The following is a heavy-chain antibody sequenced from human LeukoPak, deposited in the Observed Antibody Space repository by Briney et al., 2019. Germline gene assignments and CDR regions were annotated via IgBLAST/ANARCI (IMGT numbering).Heavy chain of an antibody. CDR3: ARDWVLGDGYNYGPFDY. D-gene: IGHD5-24*01. CDR1: GFTVSSNY. J-gene: IGHJ4*02. Sequence: GGSLRLSCAASGFTVSSNYMSWVRQAPGKGLEWVSVIYSGGSTYYADSVKGRFTISRDNSKNTLYLQMNSLRAEDTAVYYCARDWVLGDGYNYGPFDYWGQGTLVTVSS. V-gene: IGHV3-53*01. CDR2: IYSGGST.